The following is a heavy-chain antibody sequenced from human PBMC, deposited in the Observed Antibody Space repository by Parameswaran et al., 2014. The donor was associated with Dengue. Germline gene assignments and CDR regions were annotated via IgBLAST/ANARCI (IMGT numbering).Heavy chain of an antibody. V-gene: IGHV4-59*01. J-gene: IGHJ4*02. Sequence: RWIRQPPGKGLEWIGYIYYSGSTNYNPSLKSRVTISVDTSKNQFSLKLSSVTAADTAVYYCASSELTYYYGSGSFDYWGQGTLVTVSS. CDR3: ASSELTYYYGSGSFDY. CDR2: IYYSGST. D-gene: IGHD3-10*01.